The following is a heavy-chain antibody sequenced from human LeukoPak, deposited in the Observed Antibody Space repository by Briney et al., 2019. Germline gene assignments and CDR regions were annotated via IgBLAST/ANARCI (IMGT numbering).Heavy chain of an antibody. CDR1: GYTFTDYY. D-gene: IGHD2-15*01. Sequence: ASVKVSCKASGYTFTDYYIHWLRQAPGQGLEWMGWINPYSGGTNYAQIFQGRVTMTRDTSINTAYIALSRLRSDDTAVYYCARDVGVFGVAANLRGPIDYWGQGTLVTVSS. CDR3: ARDVGVFGVAANLRGPIDY. CDR2: INPYSGGT. V-gene: IGHV1-2*02. J-gene: IGHJ4*02.